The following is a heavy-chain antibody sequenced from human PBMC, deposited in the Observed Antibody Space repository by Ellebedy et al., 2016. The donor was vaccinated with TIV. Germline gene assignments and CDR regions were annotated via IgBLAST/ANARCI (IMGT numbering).Heavy chain of an antibody. J-gene: IGHJ4*02. Sequence: GGSLRLSXAASGFTFSKYDMHWVRQAPGKGLEWVAVISYDGSNKYYADSVKGRFTISRDNSKNTLYLQMNSLRAEDTAVYYCARPQNSGYDYWPDYWGQGTLVTVSS. V-gene: IGHV3-30-3*01. D-gene: IGHD5-12*01. CDR2: ISYDGSNK. CDR3: ARPQNSGYDYWPDY. CDR1: GFTFSKYD.